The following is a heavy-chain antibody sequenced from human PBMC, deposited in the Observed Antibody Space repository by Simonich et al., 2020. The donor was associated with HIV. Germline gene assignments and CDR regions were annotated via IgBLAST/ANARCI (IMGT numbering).Heavy chain of an antibody. D-gene: IGHD3-10*01. V-gene: IGHV1-69*13. CDR1: GGTFSSFA. J-gene: IGHJ4*02. CDR2: TNPIYGTA. CDR3: ARKGGGRGVYYFDY. Sequence: QVQLVQSGAEVKKPGSSVKVSCKASGGTFSSFAISWVRQAPGLGLGWVGGTNPIYGTANYAQMFQGRVTITADESTSTAYMELSSLRSEDTGIYYCARKGGGRGVYYFDYWGQGTLVTVSS.